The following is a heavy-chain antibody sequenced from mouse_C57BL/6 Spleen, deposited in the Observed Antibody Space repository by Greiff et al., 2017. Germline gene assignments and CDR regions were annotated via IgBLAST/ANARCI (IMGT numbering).Heavy chain of an antibody. CDR2: IDPSDSYT. CDR1: GYTFTSYW. D-gene: IGHD2-3*01. Sequence: QVQLQQPGAELVMPGASVKLSCKASGYTFTSYWMHWVKQRPGQGLEWIGEIDPSDSYTNYNQKFKGKSTLTVDKSSSTAYMQLSSLTSEDSAVYYGARVAMMVTDYYAMDYWGQGTSVTVSS. V-gene: IGHV1-69*01. CDR3: ARVAMMVTDYYAMDY. J-gene: IGHJ4*01.